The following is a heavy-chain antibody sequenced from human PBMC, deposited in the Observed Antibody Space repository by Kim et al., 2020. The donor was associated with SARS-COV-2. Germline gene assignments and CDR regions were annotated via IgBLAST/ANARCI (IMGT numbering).Heavy chain of an antibody. V-gene: IGHV4-31*02. Sequence: NPSLKSRVTISVDTSKNQFSLKLSSVTAADTAVYYCARLGLYGDYGVSENWGQGTLVTVSS. CDR3: ARLGLYGDYGVSEN. D-gene: IGHD4-17*01. J-gene: IGHJ4*02.